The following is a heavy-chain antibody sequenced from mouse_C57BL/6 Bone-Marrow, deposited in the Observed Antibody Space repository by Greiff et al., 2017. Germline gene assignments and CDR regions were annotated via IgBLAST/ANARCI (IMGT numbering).Heavy chain of an antibody. D-gene: IGHD1-1*01. CDR1: GSAFSSSW. CDR2: IYPGDGDT. V-gene: IGHV1-82*01. J-gene: IGHJ2*01. Sequence: QVQLQQSGPELVKPGASVKISCKASGSAFSSSWMNWVKQRPGQGLEWIGRIYPGDGDTNYNGKFQGKATLTADKSSSTAYMQLSSLTSEDSAVYFCARYYSGRHYWGQGTTLTVSS. CDR3: ARYYSGRHY.